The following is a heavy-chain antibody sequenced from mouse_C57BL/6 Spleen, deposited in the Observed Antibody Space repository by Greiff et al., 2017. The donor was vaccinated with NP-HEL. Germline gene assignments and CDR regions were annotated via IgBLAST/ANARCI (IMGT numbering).Heavy chain of an antibody. Sequence: VQLQQPGAELVMPGASVKLSCKASGYTFTSYWMHWVKQRPGQGLEWIGEIDPSDSYTNYNQKFKGKSTLTVDKSSSTAYMQLSSLTSEDSAVYYCAKSYYYGTLYYAMDDWGQGTSVTVSS. CDR3: AKSYYYGTLYYAMDD. D-gene: IGHD1-1*01. V-gene: IGHV1-69*01. CDR2: IDPSDSYT. J-gene: IGHJ4*01. CDR1: GYTFTSYW.